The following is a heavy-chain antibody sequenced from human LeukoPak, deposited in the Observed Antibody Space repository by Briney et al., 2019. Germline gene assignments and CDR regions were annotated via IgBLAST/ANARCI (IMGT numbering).Heavy chain of an antibody. Sequence: GGSLRLSCAASGFIFRNYTMSWVRQAPGKGLEWVSAITGSGDTTYYADSVKGRFTVSRDNSKNTLYVEMNTLRAEDTAVYYCAKWGDYDILTGYYVSDFWGQGTLVTVSS. J-gene: IGHJ4*02. CDR3: AKWGDYDILTGYYVSDF. CDR2: ITGSGDTT. D-gene: IGHD3-9*01. CDR1: GFIFRNYT. V-gene: IGHV3-23*01.